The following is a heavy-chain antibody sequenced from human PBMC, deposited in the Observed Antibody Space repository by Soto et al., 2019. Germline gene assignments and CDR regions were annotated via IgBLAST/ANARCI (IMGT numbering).Heavy chain of an antibody. CDR3: ATWHLREHAYDI. CDR2: IKSKTDGGTT. J-gene: IGHJ3*02. D-gene: IGHD5-12*01. Sequence: PGGSLRLSCAASGFTFSNAWMSWVRQAPGKGLEWVGRIKSKTDGGTTDYAAPVKGRFTISRDDSKNTLYLQMNSLKTEDTAVYYCATWHLREHAYDIWGQGTMVTVSS. V-gene: IGHV3-15*01. CDR1: GFTFSNAW.